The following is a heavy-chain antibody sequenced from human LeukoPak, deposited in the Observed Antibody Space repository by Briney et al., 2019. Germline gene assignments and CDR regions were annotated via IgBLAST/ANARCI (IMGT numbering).Heavy chain of an antibody. Sequence: ASVKVSCKASGYSFTDYYMHWVRQAPGQGLEWMGWINPNGGGTNYAQKFQGRVTMTRDTSISTAYMELRSLRSDDTAVYYCARVDPYSSSWDDAFDIWGQGTMVTVSS. J-gene: IGHJ3*02. CDR1: GYSFTDYY. V-gene: IGHV1-2*02. D-gene: IGHD6-13*01. CDR2: INPNGGGT. CDR3: ARVDPYSSSWDDAFDI.